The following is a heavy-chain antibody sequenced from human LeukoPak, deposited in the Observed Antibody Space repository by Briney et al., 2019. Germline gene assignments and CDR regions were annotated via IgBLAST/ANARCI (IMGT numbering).Heavy chain of an antibody. V-gene: IGHV3-30*02. Sequence: GSLRLSCAASGFIFSSYGMHWVRQAPGKGLEWVAFIRYDGSNTYYADSVKGRFTISRDNSKNTLYLQMNSLRAEDTAVYYCARAAGEMATIRYWGQGTLVTVSS. CDR1: GFIFSSYG. CDR3: ARAAGEMATIRY. J-gene: IGHJ4*02. D-gene: IGHD5-24*01. CDR2: IRYDGSNT.